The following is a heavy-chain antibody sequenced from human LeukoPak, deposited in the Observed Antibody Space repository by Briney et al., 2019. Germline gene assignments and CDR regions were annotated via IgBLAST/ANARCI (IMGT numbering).Heavy chain of an antibody. CDR3: ARDSDYYYYGMDV. V-gene: IGHV3-30-3*01. J-gene: IGHJ6*02. CDR2: ISYDGSNK. CDR1: GFTFSSYA. Sequence: PGGSLRLSCAASGFTFSSYAMHGVRQAPGKGLEWVAVISYDGSNKYYADSVKGRFTISRDNSKNTLYLQMNSLRAEDTAVYYCARDSDYYYYGMDVWGQGTTVTVSS.